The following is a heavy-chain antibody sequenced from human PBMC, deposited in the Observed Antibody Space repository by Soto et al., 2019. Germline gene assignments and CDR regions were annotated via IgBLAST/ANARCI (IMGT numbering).Heavy chain of an antibody. CDR1: GFTLSSYG. J-gene: IGHJ6*03. D-gene: IGHD6-6*01. CDR3: AKVRYSSSITRYYYMDV. CDR2: ISYDGSNK. V-gene: IGHV3-30*18. Sequence: GSLRLSCAASGFTLSSYGMHWVRQAPGKGLEWVAVISYDGSNKYYADSVKGRFTISRDNSKNTLYLQMNSLRAEDTAVYYCAKVRYSSSITRYYYMDVWGKGTTVTV.